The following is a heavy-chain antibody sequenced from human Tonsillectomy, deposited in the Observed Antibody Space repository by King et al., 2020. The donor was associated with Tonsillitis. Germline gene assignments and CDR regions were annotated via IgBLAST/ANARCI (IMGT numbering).Heavy chain of an antibody. V-gene: IGHV4-34*01. J-gene: IGHJ6*03. CDR3: VRVYDFWSGYYYSYMDV. Sequence: VQLPQWGAGLLKPSATLSLTCAVYGGSFSGHYWNWIRQPPGKGLEWIGEINQSGSTKYNPSLKSRVTISEDTSKNQFSLKLTSVTAADTGVYYCVRVYDFWSGYYYSYMDVWGKGTTVTVSS. CDR1: GGSFSGHY. D-gene: IGHD3-3*01. CDR2: INQSGST.